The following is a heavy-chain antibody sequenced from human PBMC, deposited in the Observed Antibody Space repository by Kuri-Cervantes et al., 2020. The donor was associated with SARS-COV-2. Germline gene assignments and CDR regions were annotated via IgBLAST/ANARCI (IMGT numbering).Heavy chain of an antibody. V-gene: IGHV3-48*02. D-gene: IGHD3-22*01. CDR2: ISSSSSTI. J-gene: IGHJ4*02. CDR1: GFTFSSYS. CDR3: AREGYCDSSGYFDY. Sequence: GGSLRLSCAASGFTFSSYSMNWVRQAPGKGLEWVSYISSSSSTIYYADSVKGRFTISRDNAKNSLYLQMNSLRDEDTAVYYCAREGYCDSSGYFDYWGQGTLVTVSS.